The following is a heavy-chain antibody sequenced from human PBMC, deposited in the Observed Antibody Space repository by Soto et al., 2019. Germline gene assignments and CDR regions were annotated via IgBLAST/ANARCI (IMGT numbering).Heavy chain of an antibody. V-gene: IGHV3-66*01. J-gene: IGHJ4*02. CDR2: FYSGGST. Sequence: VQLVESGGGLVQPGVSLRLSCAASGVTVRSNHMSWVRQAPGKGLECVSVFYSGGSTYYADSVKGRFTISRDNSKNTLYLQMNSLRTEDTAVYYCARDPASCNGPSCGSTFHFWGQGTLFTVSS. D-gene: IGHD2-2*01. CDR1: GVTVRSNH. CDR3: ARDPASCNGPSCGSTFHF.